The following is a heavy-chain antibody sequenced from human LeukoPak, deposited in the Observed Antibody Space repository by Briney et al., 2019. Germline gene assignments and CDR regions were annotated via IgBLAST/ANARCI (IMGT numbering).Heavy chain of an antibody. CDR3: ARGAYYYDSSGYYQIDY. Sequence: QAGGSLRLSCAASGFTFDDCAMHWVRQAPGKGLEWVSGISWNSGSIGYADSVKGRFTISRDNAKNSLYLQMNSLRAEDTALYYCARGAYYYDSSGYYQIDYWGQGTLVTVSS. CDR1: GFTFDDCA. D-gene: IGHD3-22*01. V-gene: IGHV3-9*01. CDR2: ISWNSGSI. J-gene: IGHJ4*02.